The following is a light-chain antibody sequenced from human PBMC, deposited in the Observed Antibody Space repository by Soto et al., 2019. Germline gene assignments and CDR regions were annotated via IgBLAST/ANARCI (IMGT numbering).Light chain of an antibody. Sequence: EIVLTQSPGTLSLSPGDRATLSCRASQSINGNYLHWYQQKPGQPPRLLIFGTSSRATGIPDRFSGGGSGTDFTLTISRLEPEDFAVYYCQQCGSLPGTFGQGTKVESK. CDR1: QSINGNY. J-gene: IGKJ1*01. CDR3: QQCGSLPGT. V-gene: IGKV3-20*01. CDR2: GTS.